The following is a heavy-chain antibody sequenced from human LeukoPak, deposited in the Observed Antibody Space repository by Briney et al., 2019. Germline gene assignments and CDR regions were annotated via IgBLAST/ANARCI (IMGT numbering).Heavy chain of an antibody. Sequence: ASVKVSCKASGYTFTSYDINWVRQATGQGLEWMGWMNPNSGNTSYAQKCQGRVTMTRHTSISTAYMELSSLRSEDTAVYYCARESGLYGSGSRYWGQGTLVTVSS. CDR1: GYTFTSYD. J-gene: IGHJ4*02. V-gene: IGHV1-8*01. CDR3: ARESGLYGSGSRY. D-gene: IGHD3-10*01. CDR2: MNPNSGNT.